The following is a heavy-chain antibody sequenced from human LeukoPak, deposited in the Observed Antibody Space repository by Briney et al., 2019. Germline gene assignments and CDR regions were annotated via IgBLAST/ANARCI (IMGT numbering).Heavy chain of an antibody. Sequence: GRSLRLSCVGSGFTFNRYAIHWVRQAPGKGLEWVALITYDGGNKYYADSVKGRFTISRDNSKNTMHLQLNSLKTEDTAVYYCARDTPTTIFGVVVATYYHNGLDVWGRGTTVTVSS. D-gene: IGHD3-3*01. CDR2: ITYDGGNK. CDR3: ARDTPTTIFGVVVATYYHNGLDV. V-gene: IGHV3-30-3*01. J-gene: IGHJ6*02. CDR1: GFTFNRYA.